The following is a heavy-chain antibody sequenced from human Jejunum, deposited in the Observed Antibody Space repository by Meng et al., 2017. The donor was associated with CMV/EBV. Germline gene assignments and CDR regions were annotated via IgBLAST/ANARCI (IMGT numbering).Heavy chain of an antibody. CDR1: GFKVTSIY. J-gene: IGHJ4*02. V-gene: IGHV3-53*01. CDR2: IYTGGST. D-gene: IGHD3-16*01. CDR3: AKGGGRPHYYFDY. Sequence: GFKVTSIYRGWVRQAPGKGLEWVSTIYTGGSTFYTDSVEGRFAISRDTSKNTLYLQMNSLRPEDTAIYYCAKGGGRPHYYFDYWGQGTLVTVSS.